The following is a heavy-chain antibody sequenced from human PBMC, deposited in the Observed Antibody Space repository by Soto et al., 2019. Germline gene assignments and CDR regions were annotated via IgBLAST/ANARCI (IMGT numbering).Heavy chain of an antibody. CDR1: GFTFSSYW. V-gene: IGHV3-74*01. D-gene: IGHD3-9*01. J-gene: IGHJ6*02. CDR3: ARELAGHYDILTGYYTGYYYYGMDV. Sequence: GGSLRLSCAASGFTFSSYWMHWVRQAPGKGLVWVSRINSDGSSTSYADSVKGRFTISRDNAKNTLYLQMNSLRAEDTAVYYCARELAGHYDILTGYYTGYYYYGMDVWGQGTTVTVSS. CDR2: INSDGSST.